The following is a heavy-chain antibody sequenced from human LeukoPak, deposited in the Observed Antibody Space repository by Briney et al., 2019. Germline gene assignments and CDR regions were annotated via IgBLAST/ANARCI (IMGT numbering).Heavy chain of an antibody. J-gene: IGHJ6*03. CDR3: AASGSYYYYYYMDV. Sequence: PSETLSLTCTVSGGSISSSSYYWGWIRQPAGKGLEWIGRIYTSGSTNYNPSLKSRVTMSVDTSKNQFSLKLSSVTAADTAVYYCAASGSYYYYYYMDVWGKGTTVTISS. CDR2: IYTSGST. CDR1: GGSISSSSYY. D-gene: IGHD1-26*01. V-gene: IGHV4-61*02.